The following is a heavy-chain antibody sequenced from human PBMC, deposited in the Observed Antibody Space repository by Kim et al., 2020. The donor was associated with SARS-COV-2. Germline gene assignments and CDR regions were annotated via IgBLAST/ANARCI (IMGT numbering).Heavy chain of an antibody. Sequence: GGSLRLSCAASGFTFSDHHMDWVRQAPGKGLECVARIRNRARSHTTEYAASVKGRFTISRDDSENSLYLQMSSLKTDDTAVYYCARSPVGVASFDIWGQGTLVTVSS. CDR1: GFTFSDHH. D-gene: IGHD1-26*01. J-gene: IGHJ3*02. CDR3: ARSPVGVASFDI. V-gene: IGHV3-72*01. CDR2: IRNRARSHTT.